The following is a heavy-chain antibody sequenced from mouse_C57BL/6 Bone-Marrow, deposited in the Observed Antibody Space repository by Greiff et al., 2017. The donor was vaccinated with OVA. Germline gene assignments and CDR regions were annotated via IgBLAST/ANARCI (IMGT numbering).Heavy chain of an antibody. CDR1: GYTFPSYW. Sequence: VQLQQPGAELVMPGASVKLSCKASGYTFPSYWMHWVKQRPGQGLEWIGEIDPSDSYTNYNQKFKGKSTLTVDKSSSTAYMQLSSLTSEDSAVYYCARDYGPFDYWGQGTTLTVSS. CDR3: ARDYGPFDY. V-gene: IGHV1-69*01. CDR2: IDPSDSYT. D-gene: IGHD1-1*01. J-gene: IGHJ2*01.